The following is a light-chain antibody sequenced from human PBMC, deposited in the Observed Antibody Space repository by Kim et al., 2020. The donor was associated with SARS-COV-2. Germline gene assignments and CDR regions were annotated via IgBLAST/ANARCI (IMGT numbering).Light chain of an antibody. Sequence: ASVGDRVTIPCRASQGISNYLAWYQQKPGKVPKLLIYAASTLQSGVPSRFSGSGSGTDFTLTISSLRPEDVAIYYCQKDNSAPFTFGQGTKVDIK. CDR1: QGISNY. V-gene: IGKV1-27*01. J-gene: IGKJ1*01. CDR2: AAS. CDR3: QKDNSAPFT.